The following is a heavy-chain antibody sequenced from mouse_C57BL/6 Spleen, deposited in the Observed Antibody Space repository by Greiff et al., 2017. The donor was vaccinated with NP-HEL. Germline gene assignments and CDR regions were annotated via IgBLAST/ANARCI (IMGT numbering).Heavy chain of an antibody. CDR2: INPNNGGT. CDR3: ATHYYGSIWFAY. V-gene: IGHV1-22*01. CDR1: GYTFTDYN. Sequence: EVQLQQSGPELVKPGASVKMSCKASGYTFTDYNMHWVKQSHGKSLEWIGYINPNNGGTSYNQKFKGKATLTVNKSSSTAYMELRSLTSEESAVYYCATHYYGSIWFAYWGQGTLVTVSA. J-gene: IGHJ3*01. D-gene: IGHD1-1*01.